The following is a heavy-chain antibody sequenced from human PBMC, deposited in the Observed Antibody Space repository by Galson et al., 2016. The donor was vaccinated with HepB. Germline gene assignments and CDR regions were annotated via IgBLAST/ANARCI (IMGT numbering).Heavy chain of an antibody. CDR1: GFTVSSNC. CDR3: ARIALSCWYMLPDY. Sequence: SLRLSCAASGFTVSSNCMSWVRQAPGKGLEWVSLIYSGGTTFYADSVKGRFTISRDNSKNTLYLQMNSLRAEDTAVYYCARIALSCWYMLPDYWGQGTLVTVSS. CDR2: IYSGGTT. J-gene: IGHJ4*02. V-gene: IGHV3-53*01. D-gene: IGHD6-13*01.